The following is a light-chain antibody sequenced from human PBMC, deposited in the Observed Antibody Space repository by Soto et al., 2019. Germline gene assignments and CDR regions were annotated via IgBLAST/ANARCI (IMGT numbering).Light chain of an antibody. V-gene: IGKV3-11*01. J-gene: IGKJ5*01. CDR2: YAA. Sequence: EIVLTQCPATVYLSXGDRATLGWRSGQSAGSYLAWHHQIPGKASRILXXYAANRATGIQARLIGSGSGKDFTLNISSLVPEEFAVYYCKQRSNWPPITFGQGTRLEIK. CDR3: KQRSNWPPIT. CDR1: QSAGSY.